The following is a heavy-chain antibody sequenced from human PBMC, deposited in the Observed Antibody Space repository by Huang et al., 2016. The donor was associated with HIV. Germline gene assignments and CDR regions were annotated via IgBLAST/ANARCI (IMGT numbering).Heavy chain of an antibody. D-gene: IGHD1-26*01. Sequence: QVQLVESGGGVVQPGRSLRLSCAAFGFTFNKFDMHWVRQAPGKGLEWVAIISYDGSSKNHAYSVKGRFTISRDNSKNTVYLQMNSLRVEDTAVYYCAKDGRGSGTYYDYFEYWGQGTLVTVSS. CDR3: AKDGRGSGTYYDYFEY. CDR1: GFTFNKFD. CDR2: ISYDGSSK. J-gene: IGHJ4*02. V-gene: IGHV3-30*18.